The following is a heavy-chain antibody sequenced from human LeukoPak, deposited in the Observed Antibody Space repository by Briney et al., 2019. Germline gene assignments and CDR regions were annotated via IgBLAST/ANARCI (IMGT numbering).Heavy chain of an antibody. CDR2: ISGSNSHI. CDR3: ARVPNRYGDYEYYFDY. Sequence: GGSLRLSCVASGFTFSSYSMNWVRQAPGKGLEWVSFISGSNSHIYYADSVKGRFTISRDNARNSLYLQMNSLRAEDTAVYYCARVPNRYGDYEYYFDYWGQGTLVTVSS. V-gene: IGHV3-21*01. D-gene: IGHD4-17*01. J-gene: IGHJ4*02. CDR1: GFTFSSYS.